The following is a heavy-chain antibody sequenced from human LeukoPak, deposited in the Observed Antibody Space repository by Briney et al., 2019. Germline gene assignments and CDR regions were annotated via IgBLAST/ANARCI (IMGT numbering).Heavy chain of an antibody. V-gene: IGHV3-7*03. CDR2: INHNGNVN. CDR1: GFTFNTYT. CDR3: ARGGGLDV. Sequence: GGSLRLSCAASGFTFNTYTMNWARQAPGKGLEWVASINHNGNVNYYVDSVKGRFTISRDNAKNSLYLQMSNLRAEDTAVYFCARGGGLDVWGQGATVTVSS. J-gene: IGHJ6*02. D-gene: IGHD3-16*01.